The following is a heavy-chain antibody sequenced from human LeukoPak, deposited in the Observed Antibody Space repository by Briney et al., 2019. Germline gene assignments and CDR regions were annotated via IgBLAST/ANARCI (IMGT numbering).Heavy chain of an antibody. Sequence: GGSLRLSCAASGFTFISYAMSWVRQAPGKGLEWVSAISGSGGSTYYADSVKGRFTISRDNSKNTLYLQMNSLRAEDTAVYYCAKNLIGSSSWYFFYWGQGTLVTVSS. CDR2: ISGSGGST. CDR3: AKNLIGSSSWYFFY. CDR1: GFTFISYA. J-gene: IGHJ4*02. V-gene: IGHV3-23*01. D-gene: IGHD6-13*01.